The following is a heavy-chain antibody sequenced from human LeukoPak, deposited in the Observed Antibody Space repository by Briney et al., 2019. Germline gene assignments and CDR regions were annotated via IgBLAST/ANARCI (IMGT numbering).Heavy chain of an antibody. Sequence: PGGSLRLSCAASGFTFSSYSMNWVRQAPGKGLEWVSSISSSSSYIYYADSVKGRFTISRDNAKNSLYLQMNSLRAEDTAVYYCARERMTTVTSEDLWGRGTLVTVFS. CDR2: ISSSSSYI. CDR1: GFTFSSYS. D-gene: IGHD4-11*01. V-gene: IGHV3-21*01. J-gene: IGHJ4*02. CDR3: ARERMTTVTSEDL.